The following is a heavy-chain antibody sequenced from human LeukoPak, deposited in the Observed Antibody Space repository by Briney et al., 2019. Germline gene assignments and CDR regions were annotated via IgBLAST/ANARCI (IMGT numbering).Heavy chain of an antibody. J-gene: IGHJ4*02. CDR2: IKQDGSEK. V-gene: IGHV3-7*01. CDR3: ARGTYYDSSVLYFGY. CDR1: GFTFSSYW. Sequence: PGGSLRLSCAASGFTFSSYWMSWVRQAPGKGLEWVANIKQDGSEKYYVNSVKGRFTISRDNAKNSLYLQMNSLRAEDTAVYYCARGTYYDSSVLYFGYWGQVTLVTVSS. D-gene: IGHD3-22*01.